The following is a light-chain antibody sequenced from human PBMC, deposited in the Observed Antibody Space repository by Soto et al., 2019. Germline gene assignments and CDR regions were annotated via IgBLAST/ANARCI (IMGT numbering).Light chain of an antibody. CDR1: QSSGTY. J-gene: IGKJ5*01. V-gene: IGKV1-39*01. Sequence: DIQMTQSPSSLSASVGDRVAITCRASQSSGTYLHWYQQKPGQAPKLLIYAASNLQSGVPARFSGSGSGTDFTLSINSLQPEDFATYYCQQAYSFPITFGQGTRLEIK. CDR2: AAS. CDR3: QQAYSFPIT.